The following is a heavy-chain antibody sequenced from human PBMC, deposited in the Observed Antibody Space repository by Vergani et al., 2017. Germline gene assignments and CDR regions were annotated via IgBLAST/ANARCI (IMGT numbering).Heavy chain of an antibody. D-gene: IGHD3-10*01. Sequence: QVQLVHSGSELKKPGASVKVSCKASVYTFTSYAMNWVRQAPGQGLEWMGWINTNTGNPTYAQGFTGRFVFSLDTSVSTAYLQITSLKTEDTALYYCVRYSYGSGTYNWFDPWGQGTLVTVSS. CDR3: VRYSYGSGTYNWFDP. CDR1: VYTFTSYA. V-gene: IGHV7-4-1*02. J-gene: IGHJ5*02. CDR2: INTNTGNP.